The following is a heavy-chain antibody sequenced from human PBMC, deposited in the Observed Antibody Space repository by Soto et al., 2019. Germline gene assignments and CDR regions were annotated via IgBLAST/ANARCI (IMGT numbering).Heavy chain of an antibody. D-gene: IGHD6-19*01. Sequence: GGSLRLSCAASGFTLTKASMSWVRQAPGKGLEWVGHIKSNADGGATDYAAPVKGRFTVSRDNSKNTLYLQMNSLRAEDTAVYFCAKGARYSSGTNWFDPWGQGTLVTVSS. CDR3: AKGARYSSGTNWFDP. CDR2: IKSNADGGAT. CDR1: GFTLTKAS. V-gene: IGHV3-15*01. J-gene: IGHJ5*02.